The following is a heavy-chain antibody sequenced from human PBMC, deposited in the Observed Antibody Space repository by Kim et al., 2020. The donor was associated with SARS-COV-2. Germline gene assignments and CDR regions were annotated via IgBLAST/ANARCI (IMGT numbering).Heavy chain of an antibody. V-gene: IGHV1-3*01. CDR1: GYTFTSYA. CDR3: AAGKKPQHIAAAVVSWFDP. J-gene: IGHJ5*02. D-gene: IGHD6-13*01. CDR2: INAGNGNT. Sequence: ASVKVSCKASGYTFTSYAMHWVRQAPGQRLEWMGWINAGNGNTKYSQKFQGRVTITRDTSASTAYMELSSLRSEDTAVYYCAAGKKPQHIAAAVVSWFDPWGQGTLVTVSS.